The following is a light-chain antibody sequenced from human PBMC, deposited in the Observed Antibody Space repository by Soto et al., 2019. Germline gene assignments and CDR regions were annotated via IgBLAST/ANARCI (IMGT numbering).Light chain of an antibody. CDR2: AAS. CDR3: QQANHYPLT. J-gene: IGKJ4*01. V-gene: IGKV1-12*01. CDR1: QHIGSW. Sequence: DIQMTQSPSSVSASVGDRVTITCRASQHIGSWLAWFQQKPGKAPKLLIYAASSSQSGVPSRFSGSGSGTDFTLTISSLQPEDFATYFCQQANHYPLTFGGGTKVEIK.